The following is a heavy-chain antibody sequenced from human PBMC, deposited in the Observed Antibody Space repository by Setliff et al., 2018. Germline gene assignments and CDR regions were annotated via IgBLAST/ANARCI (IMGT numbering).Heavy chain of an antibody. CDR2: IYYRRTT. J-gene: IGHJ5*02. Sequence: PSETLSLTCTVSGGFIRDYYWNWIRQSPGKGLEWIGYIYYRRTTNYNSSLKSRVTISIDMSKNQFSLKLSSATAADTAVYFCAAVGIDAGGGWFDPWGHGIPVT. CDR3: AAVGIDAGGGWFDP. CDR1: GGFIRDYY. V-gene: IGHV4-59*01. D-gene: IGHD1-26*01.